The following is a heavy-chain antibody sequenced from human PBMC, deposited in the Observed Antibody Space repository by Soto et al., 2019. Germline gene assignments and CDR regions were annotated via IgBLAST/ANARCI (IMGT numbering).Heavy chain of an antibody. CDR3: ARYHCASGSRSALDI. V-gene: IGHV4-30-4*01. J-gene: IGHJ3*02. D-gene: IGHD3-10*01. CDR1: GGSITSDGYH. Sequence: QVQLQESGPGLVKPSQTLSLTCTVSGGSITSDGYHWSWVRQPPGKGLECIGYIYYSGSTYYNPCLTSRVTIWVDTSKKQFSWRLNSVTAADTAVYFCARYHCASGSRSALDIWGEGKMVTVSA. CDR2: IYYSGST.